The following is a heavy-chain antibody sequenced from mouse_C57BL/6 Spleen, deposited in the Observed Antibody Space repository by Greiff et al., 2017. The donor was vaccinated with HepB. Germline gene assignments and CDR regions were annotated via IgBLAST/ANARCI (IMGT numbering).Heavy chain of an antibody. J-gene: IGHJ3*01. Sequence: QVHVKQSGPELVKPGASVKISCKASGYAFSSSWMNWVKQRPGKGLEWIGRIYPGDGDTNYNGKFKGKATLTADKSSSTAYMQLSSLTSEDSAVYFCASSLSNLFAYWGQGTLVTVSA. CDR3: ASSLSNLFAY. V-gene: IGHV1-82*01. D-gene: IGHD2-5*01. CDR2: IYPGDGDT. CDR1: GYAFSSSW.